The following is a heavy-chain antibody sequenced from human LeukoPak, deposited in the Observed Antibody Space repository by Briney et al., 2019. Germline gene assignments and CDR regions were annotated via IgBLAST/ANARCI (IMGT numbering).Heavy chain of an antibody. V-gene: IGHV4-61*02. CDR3: ARQVVISGRRFDY. J-gene: IGHJ4*02. Sequence: SQTLSLTCTVSGGSISSGSYFWSWIRQPAGKGLEWIGRIYTSGSTNYNPSLKSRVTISVDTSKNQFSLKLNSVTAADTAVYFCARQVVISGRRFDYWGQGTLVTVSS. CDR2: IYTSGST. D-gene: IGHD3-22*01. CDR1: GGSISSGSYF.